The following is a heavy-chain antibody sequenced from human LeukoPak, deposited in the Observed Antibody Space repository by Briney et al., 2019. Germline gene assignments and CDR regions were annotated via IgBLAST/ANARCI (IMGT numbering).Heavy chain of an antibody. Sequence: PSQTLSLTCAISGDSVSSNSAAWSWIRQSPSRGLEWLGRTYYRSMWCTDYAVSVKSRITIDPDTSKNQFSLQLNSVTPEDTAVYYCARDRAGMNSWGQGTLVTVSS. CDR3: ARDRAGMNS. J-gene: IGHJ4*02. CDR2: TYYRSMWCT. V-gene: IGHV6-1*01. CDR1: GDSVSSNSAA.